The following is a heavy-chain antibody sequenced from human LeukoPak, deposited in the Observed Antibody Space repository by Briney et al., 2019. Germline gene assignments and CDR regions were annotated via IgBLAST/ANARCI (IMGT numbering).Heavy chain of an antibody. D-gene: IGHD3-10*02. V-gene: IGHV3-30*01. Sequence: GGSLRLSCVVSGITFRYYAINWVRQAPDKGLEWLAVKSHDGSNEFYADSVKGRFTISRDNSKNTLYLQMNSLRAEDTAVYYCAELGITMIGGVWGKGTTVTISS. CDR2: KSHDGSNE. CDR3: AELGITMIGGV. CDR1: GITFRYYA. J-gene: IGHJ6*04.